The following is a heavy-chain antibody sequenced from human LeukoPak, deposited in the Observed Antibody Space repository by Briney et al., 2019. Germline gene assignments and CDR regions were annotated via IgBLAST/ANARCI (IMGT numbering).Heavy chain of an antibody. Sequence: PSETLSLTCTVSGYSISSGYYWGWIRQPPGKGLEWIGSIYYSGSTYYNPSLKSRVTISVDTSKNQFSLKLSSVTAADTAVYYCARHNYGSGSYSSTFDYWGQGTLVTVSS. J-gene: IGHJ4*02. CDR3: ARHNYGSGSYSSTFDY. V-gene: IGHV4-38-2*02. CDR2: IYYSGST. CDR1: GYSISSGYY. D-gene: IGHD3-10*01.